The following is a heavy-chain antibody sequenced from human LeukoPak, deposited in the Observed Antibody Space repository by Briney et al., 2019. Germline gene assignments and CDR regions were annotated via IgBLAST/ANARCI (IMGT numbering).Heavy chain of an antibody. Sequence: SETLSLTCTVSGGSISSYYWSWIRQPPGKGLEWIGYIYYSGSTNYNPSLKSRVTISVDTSKNQFSLKLSSVTAADTAVYYCARTYYYDSSGYDYWGQGTLVTVSS. CDR3: ARTYYYDSSGYDY. D-gene: IGHD3-22*01. V-gene: IGHV4-59*08. CDR1: GGSISSYY. CDR2: IYYSGST. J-gene: IGHJ4*02.